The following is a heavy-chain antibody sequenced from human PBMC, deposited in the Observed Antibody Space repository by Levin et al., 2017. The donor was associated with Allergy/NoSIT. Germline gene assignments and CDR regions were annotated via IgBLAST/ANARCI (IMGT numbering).Heavy chain of an antibody. J-gene: IGHJ3*02. CDR2: ISYDGSNK. CDR1: GFTFSSYG. Sequence: GESLKISCAASGFTFSSYGMHWVRQAPGKGLEWVAVISYDGSNKYYADSVKGRFTISRDNSKNTLYLQMNSLRAEDTAVYYCASKGFDILTGFDAFDIWGQGTMVTVSS. V-gene: IGHV3-30*03. CDR3: ASKGFDILTGFDAFDI. D-gene: IGHD3-9*01.